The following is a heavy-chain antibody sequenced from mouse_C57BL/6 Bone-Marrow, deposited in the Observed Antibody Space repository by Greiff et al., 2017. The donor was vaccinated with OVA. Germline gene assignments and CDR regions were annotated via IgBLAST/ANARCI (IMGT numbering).Heavy chain of an antibody. CDR3: ARGYGNYAWFAY. CDR2: ISSGSSTI. CDR1: GFTFSDYG. Sequence: EVKLVESGGGLVKPGGSLKLSCAASGFTFSDYGMHWVRQAPEKGLEWVAYISSGSSTIYYADTVKGRFTISRDSAKNTLFLQMTSLRSEDTAMYYCARGYGNYAWFAYWGQGTLVTVSA. V-gene: IGHV5-17*01. D-gene: IGHD2-1*01. J-gene: IGHJ3*01.